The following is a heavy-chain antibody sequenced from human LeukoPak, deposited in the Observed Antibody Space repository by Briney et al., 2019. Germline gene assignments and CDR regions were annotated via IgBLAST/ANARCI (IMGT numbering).Heavy chain of an antibody. J-gene: IGHJ4*02. V-gene: IGHV3-23*01. D-gene: IGHD2-21*01. CDR2: ISGDGGSP. CDR1: GFPFSASA. CDR3: AREVWHLDF. Sequence: PGPSLRPSCVASGFPFSASATSCVRQAPGKGMEWVWSISGDGGSPYYAVAVTGRLTLSRDNSKNKLYVRMKSLRAEDTAIYYCAREVWHLDFWGQGTLVTVSS.